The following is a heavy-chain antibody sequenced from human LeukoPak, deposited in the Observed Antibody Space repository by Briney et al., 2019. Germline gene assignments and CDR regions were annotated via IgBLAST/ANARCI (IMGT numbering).Heavy chain of an antibody. CDR1: GYSISSGYY. Sequence: SETLSLTCTVSGYSISSGYYWGWIRQPPGKGLEWIGSIYHSESTYYNPSLKSRVTISVDTSKNQFSLKLSSVTAADTAVYYCAREGDYYLYWYFDLWGRGTLVTVSS. CDR3: AREGDYYLYWYFDL. D-gene: IGHD4-17*01. CDR2: IYHSEST. J-gene: IGHJ2*01. V-gene: IGHV4-38-2*02.